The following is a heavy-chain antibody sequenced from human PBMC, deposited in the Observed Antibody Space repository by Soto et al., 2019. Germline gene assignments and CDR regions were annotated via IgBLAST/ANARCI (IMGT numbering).Heavy chain of an antibody. CDR3: AKRRGAGGHFDY. J-gene: IGHJ4*02. D-gene: IGHD2-15*01. Sequence: DVQLLESGGGLVQPEGSLRLSCAASGFTFSSXXMGWVRQGPGKGLEWVAVVSIGGSTHYADSVRGRFTISRDNSKNTLSLQMNSLTAEDTAVYFCAKRRGAGGHFDYWGQGALVTVSS. CDR1: GFTFSSXX. CDR2: VSIGGST. V-gene: IGHV3-23*01.